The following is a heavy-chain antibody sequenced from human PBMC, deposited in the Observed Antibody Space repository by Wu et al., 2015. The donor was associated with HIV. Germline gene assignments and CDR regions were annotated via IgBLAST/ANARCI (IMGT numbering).Heavy chain of an antibody. Sequence: QVQLVQSGAEVKKPGSSVKVSCKASGGTFSSYAISWVRQAPGQGLEWMGRIIPIFGTANYAQKFQGRVTITADESTSTAYMELSSLRSEDTAVYYCASGDRITIILTGYYPDAFDIWGQGTMVTVSS. D-gene: IGHD3-9*01. CDR1: GGTFSSYA. J-gene: IGHJ3*02. V-gene: IGHV1-69*13. CDR2: IIPIFGTA. CDR3: ASGDRITIILTGYYPDAFDI.